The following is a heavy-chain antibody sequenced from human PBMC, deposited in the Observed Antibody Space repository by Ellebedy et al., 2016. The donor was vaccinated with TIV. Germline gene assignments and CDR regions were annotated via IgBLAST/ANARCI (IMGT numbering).Heavy chain of an antibody. Sequence: PGGSLRLSCSGSGFTFSSYGMHWVRQAPGKGLEDVSGIRNNGISTSYADSVKGRFTISRDNSRNTLYLQMSSLKPEDTAVYYCVTRVRTAMGFDYWGQGTLVTVST. CDR1: GFTFSSYG. CDR3: VTRVRTAMGFDY. V-gene: IGHV3-64D*06. CDR2: IRNNGIST. J-gene: IGHJ4*02. D-gene: IGHD5-18*01.